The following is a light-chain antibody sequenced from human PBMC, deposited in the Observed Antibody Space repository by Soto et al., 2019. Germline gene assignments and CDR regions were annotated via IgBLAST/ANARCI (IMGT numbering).Light chain of an antibody. V-gene: IGKV1-5*03. Sequence: PQSPSTLSASLSNGVTLPCRASQGLNRCVAWYQQKPGKAPKLLIYDGSSLESGVLPSFGGSGSGTEFTLTISSLQPDDFATYYCQQYNTYSWTVGQGTKVDIK. CDR2: DGS. CDR3: QQYNTYSWT. CDR1: QGLNRC. J-gene: IGKJ1*01.